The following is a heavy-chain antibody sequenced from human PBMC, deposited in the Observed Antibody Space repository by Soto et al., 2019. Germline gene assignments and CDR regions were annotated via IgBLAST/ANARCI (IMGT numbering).Heavy chain of an antibody. CDR3: SPSLDY. CDR1: GFTFSSYW. V-gene: IGHV3-7*01. CDR2: INQDGSEK. Sequence: GGSLRLSCAASGFTFSSYWMDWVRQAPGKGLEWVANINQDGSEKHYVDSVKGRFTISRDNAKNSLYLQMSSLTVEDSALYYCSPSLDYWGQGTLVTVSS. J-gene: IGHJ4*02.